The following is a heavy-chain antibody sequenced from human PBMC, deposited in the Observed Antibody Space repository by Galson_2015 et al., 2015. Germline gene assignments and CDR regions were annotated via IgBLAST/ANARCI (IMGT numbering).Heavy chain of an antibody. CDR1: GFTFSSYA. CDR2: ISYDGSNE. Sequence: SLRLSCAASGFTFSSYAMRWVRQAPGMGLEWVCYISYDGSNEYYPDSVKGRLTISRDNSKSTLYLQMNRLRAEDTAAYHCARARHTRSSDRGGQGTPRTVSS. V-gene: IGHV3-30-3*01. CDR3: ARARHTRSSDR. J-gene: IGHJ5*02. D-gene: IGHD2-15*01.